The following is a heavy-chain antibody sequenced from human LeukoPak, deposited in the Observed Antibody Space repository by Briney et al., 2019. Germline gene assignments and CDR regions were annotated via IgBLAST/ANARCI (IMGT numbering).Heavy chain of an antibody. J-gene: IGHJ5*02. Sequence: ASVMVSSKASGYTFTGYYMHWVRQAPGQGLEWMGWINPNSGATNYAQKFRGRVTMTRDTSINTAYMELSRLTSDDTAFYYCAKEGDGVDPWGQGTLVTVSS. CDR3: AKEGDGVDP. CDR2: INPNSGAT. D-gene: IGHD3-16*01. CDR1: GYTFTGYY. V-gene: IGHV1-2*02.